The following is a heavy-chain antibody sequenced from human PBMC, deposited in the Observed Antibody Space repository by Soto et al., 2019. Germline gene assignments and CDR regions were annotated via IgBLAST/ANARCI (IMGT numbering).Heavy chain of an antibody. V-gene: IGHV4-59*01. Sequence: ETLSLTCSVSGGSISGSYWSWIRQSPGKGLEWLGYVYYTGSTNYSPSLRSRVSISVDTSKNEFSLRLSSVTAADTAVYFCARSVAVPGAHIDYWGQGTQVTSPQ. J-gene: IGHJ4*02. D-gene: IGHD6-19*01. CDR2: VYYTGST. CDR3: ARSVAVPGAHIDY. CDR1: GGSISGSY.